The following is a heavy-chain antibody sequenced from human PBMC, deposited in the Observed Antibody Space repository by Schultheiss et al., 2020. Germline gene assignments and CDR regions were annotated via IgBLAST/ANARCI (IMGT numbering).Heavy chain of an antibody. CDR1: GGSISSGSYY. CDR3: ARDNALAIAARSSPRRTPFYYYYYGMDV. J-gene: IGHJ6*02. Sequence: SQTLSLTCTVSGGSISSGSYYWSWIRQPAGKGLEWIGRIYTSGSTNYNPSLKSRVTISVDTSKNQFSLKLSSVTAADTAVYYCARDNALAIAARSSPRRTPFYYYYYGMDVWGQGTTVTVSS. CDR2: IYTSGST. D-gene: IGHD6-6*01. V-gene: IGHV4-61*02.